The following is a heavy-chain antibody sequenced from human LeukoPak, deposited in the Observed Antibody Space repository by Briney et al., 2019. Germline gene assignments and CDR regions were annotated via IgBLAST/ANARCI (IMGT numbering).Heavy chain of an antibody. CDR1: GYSFTSYW. J-gene: IGHJ3*02. V-gene: IGHV5-10-1*01. CDR2: IDPSDSYT. D-gene: IGHD5/OR15-5a*01. Sequence: GESLKISCKGSGYSFTSYWISWVRQMPGKGLEWMGRIDPSDSYTNYSPSFQGHVTISVDKSISTAYLQWSSLKASDTAMYYCARRLEVYNAFDIWGQGTMVTVSS. CDR3: ARRLEVYNAFDI.